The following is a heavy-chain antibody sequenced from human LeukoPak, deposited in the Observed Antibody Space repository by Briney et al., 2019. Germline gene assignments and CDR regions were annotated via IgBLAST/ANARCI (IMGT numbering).Heavy chain of an antibody. CDR3: TTGGLNVILTGYYSRGSYYYGMDV. CDR2: IKSKTDGGTT. D-gene: IGHD3-9*01. CDR1: GFTFSNAW. Sequence: GGSLRLSCAASGFTFSNAWMSWVRQAPGKGLEWVGRIKSKTDGGTTDYAAPVKGRFTISRDDSKNTLYLQMNSLKTEDTAVYYCTTGGLNVILTGYYSRGSYYYGMDVWGKGTTVTVSS. V-gene: IGHV3-15*01. J-gene: IGHJ6*04.